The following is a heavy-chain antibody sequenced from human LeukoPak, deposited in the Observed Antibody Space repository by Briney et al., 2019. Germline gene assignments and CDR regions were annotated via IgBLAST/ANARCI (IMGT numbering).Heavy chain of an antibody. J-gene: IGHJ6*02. D-gene: IGHD2-21*02. CDR1: GYTFTIYG. Sequence: ASVTVSFKASGYTFTIYGISWVRQAPGQGMEWMGWISAYNGNTNYAQKLQGRGTINTDTSTSTAYMELRSLRSDDTAVYYCAREGGDLPPWYYGMDVWGQGTTVTVSS. V-gene: IGHV1-18*01. CDR2: ISAYNGNT. CDR3: AREGGDLPPWYYGMDV.